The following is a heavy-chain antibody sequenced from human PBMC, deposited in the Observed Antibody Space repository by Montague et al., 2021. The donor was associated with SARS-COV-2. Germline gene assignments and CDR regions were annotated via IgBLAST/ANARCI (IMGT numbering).Heavy chain of an antibody. CDR3: ARGGATYYYDTSGYVNAFDT. CDR1: GDSISTDY. V-gene: IGHV4-59*01. D-gene: IGHD3-22*01. CDR2: VFYNGYT. J-gene: IGHJ3*02. Sequence: SETLSLTCTVSGDSISTDYWSWIRQPPRKGLELIGFVFYNGYTNYNPTLKIRGTISVYTSKNQFYLRLSSVTVADTAVYFCARGGATYYYDTSGYVNAFDTWGQGTMVTVSS.